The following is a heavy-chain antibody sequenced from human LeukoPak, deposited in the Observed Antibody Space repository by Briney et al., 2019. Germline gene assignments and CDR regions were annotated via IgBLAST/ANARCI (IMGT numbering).Heavy chain of an antibody. V-gene: IGHV1-18*01. J-gene: IGHJ5*02. Sequence: GASVKVSCKASGYTINTYGITWVRQAPGQGLEWMGWISGYNGKTKYAQKLQDRVTMTTDTSTTTAYMELRSLTSDDTAVYYCARAGAVVDNWFDPWGQGTLVTVSS. CDR3: ARAGAVVDNWFDP. CDR2: ISGYNGKT. D-gene: IGHD2-15*01. CDR1: GYTINTYG.